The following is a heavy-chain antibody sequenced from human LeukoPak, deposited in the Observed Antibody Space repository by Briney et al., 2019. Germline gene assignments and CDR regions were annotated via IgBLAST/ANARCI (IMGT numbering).Heavy chain of an antibody. CDR1: GGSISSGGYY. J-gene: IGHJ4*02. D-gene: IGHD3-16*02. CDR3: ARGSPYDYIWGSYRPHFFDY. Sequence: PSETLSLTCTVSGGSISSGGYYWSWIRQHPGKGLEWLGYIYYSGSTYYNPSLKSRVTISVDTSKNQFSLKLSSATAADTAVYYCARGSPYDYIWGSYRPHFFDYWGQGTLVTVSS. CDR2: IYYSGST. V-gene: IGHV4-31*03.